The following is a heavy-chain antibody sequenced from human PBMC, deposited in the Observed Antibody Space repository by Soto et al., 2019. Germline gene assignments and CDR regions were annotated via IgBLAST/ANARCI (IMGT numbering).Heavy chain of an antibody. CDR1: GYTFTGYY. J-gene: IGHJ6*02. CDR3: AREASGSYKNSMDV. Sequence: ASVKVSCKASGYTFTGYYMHWVRQAPGQGLEWMGWINPNSGGTNYAQKFQGWVTMTRDTSISTAYMELSRLRSDDTAVYYCAREASGSYKNSMDVWGQGTTVTVS. D-gene: IGHD1-26*01. CDR2: INPNSGGT. V-gene: IGHV1-2*04.